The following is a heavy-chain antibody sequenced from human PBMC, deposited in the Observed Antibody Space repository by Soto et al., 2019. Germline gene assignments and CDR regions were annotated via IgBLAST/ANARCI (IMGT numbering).Heavy chain of an antibody. CDR1: GFTFSSYS. V-gene: IGHV3-21*01. CDR3: ARDEGLYCSGGSCYGSFDY. CDR2: ISSSSSYI. J-gene: IGHJ4*02. Sequence: EVQLVESGGGLVKPGGSLRLSCAASGFTFSSYSMNWVRQAPGKGLEWVSSISSSSSYIYYADSVKGRFTISRDTARNSLYLQMNSLRAEDTAVYYCARDEGLYCSGGSCYGSFDYWGQGTLVTVSS. D-gene: IGHD2-15*01.